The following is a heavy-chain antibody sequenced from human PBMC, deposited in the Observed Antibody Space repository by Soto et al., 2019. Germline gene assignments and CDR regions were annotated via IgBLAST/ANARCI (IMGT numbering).Heavy chain of an antibody. J-gene: IGHJ3*01. Sequence: XETLCLTCSVSGVFSSSGHYWGWIRKPPGKGLEWIGSIFHGGNTYYNPSLKSRVTISVDMSKNQFSLKLNSVTAADTAVYYCARARWYDAFDVWGQGTVVTVSS. CDR1: GVFSSSGHY. V-gene: IGHV4-38-2*02. CDR3: ARARWYDAFDV. CDR2: IFHGGNT. D-gene: IGHD2-15*01.